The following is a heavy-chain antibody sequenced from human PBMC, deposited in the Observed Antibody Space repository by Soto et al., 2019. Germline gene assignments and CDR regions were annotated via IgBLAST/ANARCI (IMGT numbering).Heavy chain of an antibody. CDR2: IYNGVST. D-gene: IGHD6-13*01. J-gene: IGHJ6*02. CDR3: ARDNAAVGIYGMDV. Sequence: EVQLVESGGGLVQPGGSLRLSCAASESIVSSNYMSWVCQAPGKGLEWVSVIYNGVSTYYADSVKGRFTISRDNSKNMLYLQMNSLRAEDTAVYYCARDNAAVGIYGMDVWGQGTTVTVSS. CDR1: ESIVSSNY. V-gene: IGHV3-66*01.